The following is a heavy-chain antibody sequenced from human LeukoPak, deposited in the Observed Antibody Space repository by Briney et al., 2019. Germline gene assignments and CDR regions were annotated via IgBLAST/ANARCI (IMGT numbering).Heavy chain of an antibody. J-gene: IGHJ5*02. CDR3: ARHGTFLWLDP. CDR2: IYTSGST. CDR1: GGSISGFY. V-gene: IGHV4-4*09. D-gene: IGHD1-7*01. Sequence: SGTLSLTCAVSGGSISGFYWSWVRQPPGKGLEWVSYIYTSGSTKDNPSLKSRVTISVDTSKNHFSLKLSSLSAAQTPVYYSARHGTFLWLDPWGQGNLVSV.